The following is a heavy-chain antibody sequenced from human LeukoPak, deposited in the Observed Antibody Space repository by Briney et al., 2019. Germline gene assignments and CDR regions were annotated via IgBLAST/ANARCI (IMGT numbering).Heavy chain of an antibody. CDR1: GGSISSNSYY. CDR3: AREGRCSGGSCYSWTNWFDP. V-gene: IGHV4-39*02. J-gene: IGHJ5*02. Sequence: SETLSLTCAVSGGSISSNSYYWGWIRQPPGKGLEWIGSIYYSGSTYYNPSLKSRVTISVDTSKNQFSLKLSSVTAADTAVYYCAREGRCSGGSCYSWTNWFDPWGQGTLVTVSS. CDR2: IYYSGST. D-gene: IGHD2-15*01.